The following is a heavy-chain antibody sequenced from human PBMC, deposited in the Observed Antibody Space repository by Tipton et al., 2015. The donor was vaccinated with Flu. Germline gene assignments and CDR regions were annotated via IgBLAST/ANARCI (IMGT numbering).Heavy chain of an antibody. CDR1: GASISDGTYY. CDR2: VYSTGNI. V-gene: IGHV4-61*02. J-gene: IGHJ4*02. Sequence: TLSLTCTVSGASISDGTYYWTWIRLPAGKGLEWIGRVYSTGNINYNPSLKSRLTISVDRSKNQFSLKLSSVTAADTAVYYCARDSYYNDTSAYYALEYFDSWGQGTLVTVSS. D-gene: IGHD3-22*01. CDR3: ARDSYYNDTSAYYALEYFDS.